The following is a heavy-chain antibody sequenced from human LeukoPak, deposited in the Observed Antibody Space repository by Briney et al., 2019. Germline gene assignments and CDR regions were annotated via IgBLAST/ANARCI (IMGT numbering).Heavy chain of an antibody. V-gene: IGHV4-39*07. CDR2: IYYSGST. Sequence: SETLYLTCTVSGGSISSSSYHWGWIRQPPGKGLEWIGTIYYSGSTYYSPSLKSRVTISVDTSKNQFSLKLSSVTAADTAVYYCAREYSSSWTDAFDIWGQGTMVTVSS. D-gene: IGHD6-13*01. CDR3: AREYSSSWTDAFDI. J-gene: IGHJ3*02. CDR1: GGSISSSSYH.